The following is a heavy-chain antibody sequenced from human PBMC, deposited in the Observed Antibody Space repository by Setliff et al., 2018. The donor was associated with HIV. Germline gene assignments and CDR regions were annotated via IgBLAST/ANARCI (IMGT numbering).Heavy chain of an antibody. D-gene: IGHD2-21*02. CDR2: IYTSGST. Sequence: PSETLSLTCTVSGGSMSSYYWSWIRQPAGKGLEWIGHIYTSGSTNYNPSLKSRVTMSVDTSKNQFSLKVTSVTAADTAVYYCTRDLWGDDYYYNNMDVWGKGTTVTVSS. CDR1: GGSMSSYY. CDR3: TRDLWGDDYYYNNMDV. V-gene: IGHV4-4*07. J-gene: IGHJ6*03.